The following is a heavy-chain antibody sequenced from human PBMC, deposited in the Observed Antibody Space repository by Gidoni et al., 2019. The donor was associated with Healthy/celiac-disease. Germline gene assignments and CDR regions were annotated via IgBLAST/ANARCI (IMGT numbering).Heavy chain of an antibody. CDR1: GFTLSSYA. V-gene: IGHV3-23*01. J-gene: IGHJ4*02. D-gene: IGHD2-15*01. CDR3: AKGAHDSGAIAYFDY. CDR2: SSGSGVST. Sequence: EVQLLESGGGVVQPGGSLRLSCAASGFTLSSYAMSWVRQAPGKGLEWVSASSGSGVSTYYADSVKGRFTSARDNSKNTLYLQMNSLRAEDTAVYYCAKGAHDSGAIAYFDYWGQGTLVTVSS.